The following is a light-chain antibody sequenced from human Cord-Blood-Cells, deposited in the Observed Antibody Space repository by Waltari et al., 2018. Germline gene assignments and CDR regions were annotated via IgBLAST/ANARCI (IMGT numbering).Light chain of an antibody. V-gene: IGKV3-20*01. Sequence: EIVLTQSPGTLSLSPGERATLSCRASQSVSSSYLAWYQQKPGQAPRRLIYGASRRATGIPDRFSGSGSGTDFTLTISRLEPEDFAVYYCQQYGSSPTFGQGTKLEIK. CDR3: QQYGSSPT. CDR1: QSVSSSY. CDR2: GAS. J-gene: IGKJ2*01.